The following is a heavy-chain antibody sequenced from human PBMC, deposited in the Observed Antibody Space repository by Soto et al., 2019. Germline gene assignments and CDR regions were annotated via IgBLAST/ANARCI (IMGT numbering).Heavy chain of an antibody. D-gene: IGHD2-21*01. CDR2: ITTSSAYI. J-gene: IGHJ5*02. CDR1: GFTFNTYD. CDR3: VRSGTARLLRHSWFDT. V-gene: IGHV3-21*01. Sequence: EVQLVESGGGLVKPGGSLRLSCAASGFTFNTYDMNWVRQAQGKGLEWVSSITTSSAYIYYADSLKGRITISRDNAKNSLFLQMNSLRAEDTAVYYCVRSGTARLLRHSWFDTWGQGTLVTVSS.